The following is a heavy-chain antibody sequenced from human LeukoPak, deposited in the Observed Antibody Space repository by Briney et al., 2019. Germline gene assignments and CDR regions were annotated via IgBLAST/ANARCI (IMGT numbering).Heavy chain of an antibody. Sequence: SETLSLTCTVSGRSISSGGYYWSWIRQHPGKGLEWIGYIYYSGSTYYNPSLKSRVTISVDTSKNQFSLKLSSVTAADTAVYYCARDSGKYRRGENWFDPWGQGTLVTVSS. CDR2: IYYSGST. CDR1: GRSISSGGYY. D-gene: IGHD3-10*01. CDR3: ARDSGKYRRGENWFDP. J-gene: IGHJ5*02. V-gene: IGHV4-31*03.